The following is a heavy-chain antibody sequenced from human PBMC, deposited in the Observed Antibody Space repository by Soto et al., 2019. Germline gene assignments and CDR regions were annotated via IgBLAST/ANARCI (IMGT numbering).Heavy chain of an antibody. Sequence: VQLLESGGGLVQPGGSLRLSCAASGFTFDTYAISWVRQAPGRGLEWVSAISGSGDTTYYADAVKGRFTISRDNTKNTLYPHTGSLRVDDTAIYYCATGTASYSFDSWGQGAPVTVSS. CDR2: ISGSGDTT. J-gene: IGHJ4*02. CDR3: ATGTASYSFDS. CDR1: GFTFDTYA. V-gene: IGHV3-23*01.